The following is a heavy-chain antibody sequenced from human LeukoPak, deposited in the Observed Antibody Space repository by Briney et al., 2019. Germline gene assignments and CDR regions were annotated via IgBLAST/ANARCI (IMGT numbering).Heavy chain of an antibody. D-gene: IGHD3-10*01. CDR1: GFTFNNAW. CDR3: TTDSPVLLWFGVQV. V-gene: IGHV3-15*01. Sequence: PGGSLRLSCAASGFTFNNAWMSWVRQAPGKGLEWVGRIKSKIDGWTTDYATPVKGRFTISRDDSKNTLYLQMNSLKTEDTAVYYCTTDSPVLLWFGVQVWGQGTLVTVSS. J-gene: IGHJ4*02. CDR2: IKSKIDGWTT.